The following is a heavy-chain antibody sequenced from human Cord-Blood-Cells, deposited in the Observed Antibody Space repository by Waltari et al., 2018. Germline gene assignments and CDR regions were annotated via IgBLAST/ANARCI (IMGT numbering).Heavy chain of an antibody. CDR1: GYTLTGYS. CDR3: ARVGIREEYNWFDP. D-gene: IGHD1-26*01. J-gene: IGHJ5*02. Sequence: QVQLVQSGAEVKKPGASVKVSCTASGYTLTGYSMHCVRQAPGQGLEWMGWINPNSGGTNYAQKFQGRVTMTRDTSISTAYMELSRLRSDDTAVYYCARVGIREEYNWFDPWGQGTLVTVSS. V-gene: IGHV1-2*02. CDR2: INPNSGGT.